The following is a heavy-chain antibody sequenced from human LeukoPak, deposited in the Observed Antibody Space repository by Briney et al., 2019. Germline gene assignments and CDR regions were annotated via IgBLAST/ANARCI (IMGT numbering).Heavy chain of an antibody. J-gene: IGHJ6*03. CDR2: INWNGGST. CDR1: GFTFSSYW. CDR3: ARVPYDSSGYYNFYYYYYYMDV. V-gene: IGHV3-20*04. Sequence: GGSLRLSCAASGFTFSSYWMHWVRQAPGKGLEWVSGINWNGGSTGYADSVKGRFTISRDNAKNSLYLQMNSLRAEDTALYYCARVPYDSSGYYNFYYYYYYMDVWGKGTTVTVSS. D-gene: IGHD3-22*01.